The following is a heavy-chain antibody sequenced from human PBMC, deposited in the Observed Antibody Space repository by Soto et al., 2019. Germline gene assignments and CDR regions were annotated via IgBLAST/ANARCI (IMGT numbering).Heavy chain of an antibody. CDR2: ISAYNGNT. CDR3: ARDLSRAWYQLPQSAFDI. V-gene: IGHV1-18*01. D-gene: IGHD2-2*01. Sequence: ASVKVSCKASGYTFTSYGISWVRQAPGQGLEWMGWISAYNGNTNYAQNLQGRVTMTTDTSTSTAYMELRSLRSDDTAVYYCARDLSRAWYQLPQSAFDIWGQGTMVTVSS. J-gene: IGHJ3*02. CDR1: GYTFTSYG.